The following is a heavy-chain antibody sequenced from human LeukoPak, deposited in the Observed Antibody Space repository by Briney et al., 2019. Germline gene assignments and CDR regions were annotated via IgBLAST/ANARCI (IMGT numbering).Heavy chain of an antibody. CDR1: GYTFTSYD. Sequence: GASVKVSCKASGYTFTSYDINWVRQATGQGLEWMGWMNPNSGNTGYAQKFQGRVTMTRNTSISTAYMELSSLRSEDTAVYYCAGTSAGLLWFGELFSLDYWGQGTRVTVSS. CDR3: AGTSAGLLWFGELFSLDY. J-gene: IGHJ4*02. D-gene: IGHD3-10*01. V-gene: IGHV1-8*01. CDR2: MNPNSGNT.